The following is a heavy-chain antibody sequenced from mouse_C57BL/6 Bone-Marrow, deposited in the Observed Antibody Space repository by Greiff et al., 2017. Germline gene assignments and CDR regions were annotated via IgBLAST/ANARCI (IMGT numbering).Heavy chain of an antibody. Sequence: EVKLQQSGAELVRPGASVKLSCTASGFNIKDDYMHWVKQRPEQGLEWIGWIDPENGDTEYASKFQGKATITADTSSNTAYLQLSSLPSEDTAVYYCTTSSYGNLYFDYWGQGTTLPVSS. CDR2: IDPENGDT. D-gene: IGHD2-1*01. J-gene: IGHJ2*01. CDR1: GFNIKDDY. CDR3: TTSSYGNLYFDY. V-gene: IGHV14-4*01.